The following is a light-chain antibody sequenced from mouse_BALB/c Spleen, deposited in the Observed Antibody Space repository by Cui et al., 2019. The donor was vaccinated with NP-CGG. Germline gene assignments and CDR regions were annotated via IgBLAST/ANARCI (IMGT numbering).Light chain of an antibody. CDR3: ALWYSNHWV. CDR2: GTN. V-gene: IGLV1*01. CDR1: TGAVTTSNY. J-gene: IGLJ1*01. Sequence: QAVLTQVSALTTSPGETVLLTCRSSTGAVTTSNYANWVQEKPDHLFTGLIGGTNNRPPGVPARFSGSLIGDKAALTITGAQTEDEAIYFCALWYSNHWVFGGGTKLTVL.